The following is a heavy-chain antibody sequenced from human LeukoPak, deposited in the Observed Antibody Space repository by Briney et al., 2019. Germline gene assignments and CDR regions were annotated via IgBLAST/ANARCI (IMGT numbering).Heavy chain of an antibody. Sequence: GGSLRLSCAASGFTFSNYAMSRVRQAPGKGLEWISTIIGSGGSTYYAVSVRGRFTISRDNSKNTLYLQMNSLRAEDTALYYCAKGRGSSSYYHFDYWGQGTLVSVSS. CDR3: AKGRGSSSYYHFDY. CDR1: GFTFSNYA. J-gene: IGHJ4*02. D-gene: IGHD6-13*01. V-gene: IGHV3-23*01. CDR2: IIGSGGST.